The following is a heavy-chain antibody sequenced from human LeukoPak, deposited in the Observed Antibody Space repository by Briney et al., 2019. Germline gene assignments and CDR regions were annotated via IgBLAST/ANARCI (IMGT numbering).Heavy chain of an antibody. CDR3: ARDPEYCSSTSCYPWLDP. J-gene: IGHJ5*02. D-gene: IGHD2-2*01. CDR1: GYTFTSYG. Sequence: ASVKVSCKASGYTFTSYGISWVRQAPGQGLEWMGWISAYNGNTNYAQKLQGRVTMTTDTSTSTAYMELRSLRSDDTAVYYCARDPEYCSSTSCYPWLDPWGQGTLVTVSS. CDR2: ISAYNGNT. V-gene: IGHV1-18*01.